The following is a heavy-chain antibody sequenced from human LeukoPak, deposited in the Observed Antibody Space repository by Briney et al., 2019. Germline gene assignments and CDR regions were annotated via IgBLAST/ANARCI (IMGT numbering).Heavy chain of an antibody. V-gene: IGHV1-69*13. CDR3: AKGRVLRFLEWSPHDAFDI. CDR2: IIPIFGTA. D-gene: IGHD3-3*01. Sequence: PVKVSCKASGGTFSSYAISWVRQAPGQGLEWMGGIIPIFGTANYAQKFQGRVTITADESTSTAYMELSSLRSEDAAVYYCAKGRVLRFLEWSPHDAFDIWGQGTMVTVSS. J-gene: IGHJ3*02. CDR1: GGTFSSYA.